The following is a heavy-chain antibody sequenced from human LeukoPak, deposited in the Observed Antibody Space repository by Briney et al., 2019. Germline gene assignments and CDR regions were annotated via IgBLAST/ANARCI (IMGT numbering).Heavy chain of an antibody. J-gene: IGHJ5*01. D-gene: IGHD1-1*01. CDR3: ARVTTGSTTLDS. CDR1: GASISSSIHY. V-gene: IGHV4-39*02. Sequence: PSETLSLTCAVSGASISSSIHYWGWVRQPPGKGLEWIGSVYYSGGTYYNPSLESRLTISVDTSNNRFSLKLKPVTAADTAVFYCARVTTGSTTLDSWGQGILVTVSS. CDR2: VYYSGGT.